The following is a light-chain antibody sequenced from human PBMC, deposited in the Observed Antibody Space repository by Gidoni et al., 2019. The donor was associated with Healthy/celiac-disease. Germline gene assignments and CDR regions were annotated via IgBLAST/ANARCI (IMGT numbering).Light chain of an antibody. CDR2: AAS. CDR3: QQSYSTPPYT. V-gene: IGKV1-39*01. CDR1: QSIISY. J-gene: IGKJ2*01. Sequence: IQMTQSPSSLSASVGDRVTITCRASQSIISYLNWYQQKPGKAPKLLIYAASSLQSGVPSRFSGSGSGTDFTLTISSLQPEDFATYYCQQSYSTPPYTFXXXTKLEIK.